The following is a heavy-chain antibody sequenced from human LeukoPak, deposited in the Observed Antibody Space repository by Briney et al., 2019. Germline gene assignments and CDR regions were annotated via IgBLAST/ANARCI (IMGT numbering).Heavy chain of an antibody. Sequence: GGSLRLSCAASGFSFSSYNMNWVRQAPGKGLEWVSDISDSGSTIYYADSVKGRFTISRDNAKNSLYLQMNSLRAEDTAVYYCARERYGNYNWGQGTLVTVSS. V-gene: IGHV3-48*01. CDR1: GFSFSSYN. CDR3: ARERYGNYN. J-gene: IGHJ4*02. D-gene: IGHD4-11*01. CDR2: ISDSGSTI.